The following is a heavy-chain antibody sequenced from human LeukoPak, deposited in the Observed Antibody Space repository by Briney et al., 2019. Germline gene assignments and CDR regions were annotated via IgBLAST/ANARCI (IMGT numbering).Heavy chain of an antibody. J-gene: IGHJ3*02. Sequence: GASVKVSCKASGYTFTSYGISWVRQAPGQGLEWMGWISAYNGNTNYAQKLQGRVTMTTDTSTSTAYMELRSLRSDDTAVYYCARYTPSTMVRVFDAVDIWDQGTMVPVYS. CDR3: ARYTPSTMVRVFDAVDI. CDR1: GYTFTSYG. D-gene: IGHD3-10*01. CDR2: ISAYNGNT. V-gene: IGHV1-18*01.